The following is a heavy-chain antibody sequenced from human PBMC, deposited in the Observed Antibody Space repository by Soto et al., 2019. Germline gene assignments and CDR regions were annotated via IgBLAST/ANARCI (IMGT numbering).Heavy chain of an antibody. J-gene: IGHJ5*02. V-gene: IGHV4-59*01. CDR3: AREIAAAGWNWFDP. CDR1: GGSISSYY. Sequence: LSLTCTVSGGSISSYYWSWIRQPPGKGLEWIGYIYYSGSTNYNPSLKSRVTISVDTSKNQFSLKLSSVTAADTAVYYCAREIAAAGWNWFDPWGQGTLVTVSS. CDR2: IYYSGST. D-gene: IGHD6-13*01.